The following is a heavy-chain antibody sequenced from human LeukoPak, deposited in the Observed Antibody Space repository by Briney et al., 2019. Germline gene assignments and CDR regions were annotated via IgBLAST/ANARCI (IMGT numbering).Heavy chain of an antibody. CDR3: VRDKGNNWWYNMDV. CDR1: GYRFSDYY. Sequence: ASVKVSCKASGYRFSDYYIHWVRQAPGQGLEWMGGIKPDSGGTDYAQKFKDRVTVTRDTSISTANMELSGLRFDDTAMYYCVRDKGNNWWYNMDVWGQGTMATVSS. D-gene: IGHD2-8*02. V-gene: IGHV1-2*02. J-gene: IGHJ6*02. CDR2: IKPDSGGT.